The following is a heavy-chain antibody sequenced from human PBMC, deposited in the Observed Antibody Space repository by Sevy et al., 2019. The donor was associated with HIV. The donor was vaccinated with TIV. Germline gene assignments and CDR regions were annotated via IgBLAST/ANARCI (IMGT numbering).Heavy chain of an antibody. CDR3: ARDSIPMVQGVIITPYYYGMDV. CDR1: GYTFSNYG. D-gene: IGHD3-10*01. CDR2: VSAYTGNT. J-gene: IGHJ6*02. V-gene: IGHV1-18*01. Sequence: ASVKVSCEASGYTFSNYGISWVRQAPGQGLEWMGWVSAYTGNTNYAQKFQGRVTMTTDTSTRTAYMELRSLRSDDTAVDYCARDSIPMVQGVIITPYYYGMDVWGQGTTVTVSS.